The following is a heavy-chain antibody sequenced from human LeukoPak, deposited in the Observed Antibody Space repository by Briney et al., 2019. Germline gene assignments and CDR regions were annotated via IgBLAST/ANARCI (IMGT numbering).Heavy chain of an antibody. Sequence: GASVKVSCKASGYTFTNSGISWVRQAPGQGLEWMGWISAYNDNTNYAQKLQGRVTMTTDTSTSTAYMELRSLRSDDTAVYYCARATDYYYGMDVWGQGATVTVSS. CDR2: ISAYNDNT. V-gene: IGHV1-18*01. CDR3: ARATDYYYGMDV. J-gene: IGHJ6*02. CDR1: GYTFTNSG.